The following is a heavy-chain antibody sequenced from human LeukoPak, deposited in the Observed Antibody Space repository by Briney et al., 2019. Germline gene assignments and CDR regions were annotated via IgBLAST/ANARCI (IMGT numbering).Heavy chain of an antibody. J-gene: IGHJ5*02. CDR3: ARVVVVVATNWFDP. D-gene: IGHD2-15*01. CDR2: INPNSGGT. CDR1: GYTFTGYY. V-gene: IGHV1-2*02. Sequence: ASVKVSCKASGYTFTGYYMHWVRQAPGQGLEWMGWINPNSGGTNYAQKFQGRVTMTRDTSTSTAYMELSRLRSDDTAVYYCARVVVVVATNWFDPWGQGTLVTVSS.